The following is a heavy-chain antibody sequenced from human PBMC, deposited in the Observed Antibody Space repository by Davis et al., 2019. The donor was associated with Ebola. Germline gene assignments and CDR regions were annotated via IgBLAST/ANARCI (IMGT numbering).Heavy chain of an antibody. J-gene: IGHJ4*02. V-gene: IGHV3-74*01. CDR3: VREEFSSGPFYDY. CDR1: GFTFSRYW. D-gene: IGHD6-19*01. CDR2: IKTDGSST. Sequence: HTGGSLRLSCAASGFTFSRYWMHWVRQTPGKEPVWVARIKTDGSSTKYAGFVKGRFTRDNADNTLYLKMNSLRAEDTAIYYCVREEFSSGPFYDYWGQGTLVTVSS.